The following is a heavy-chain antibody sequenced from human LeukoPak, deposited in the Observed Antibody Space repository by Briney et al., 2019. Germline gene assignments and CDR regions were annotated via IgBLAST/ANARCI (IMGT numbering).Heavy chain of an antibody. Sequence: ASVKVSCKVSGYTLTELSMHWVRQAPGKGLEWMGGFDPEDGETIYAQKFQGRVTMTEDTSTDTAYMELSSLRPEDTAVYYCATNTMVRGVIRYYFDYWGQGTLVTVSS. J-gene: IGHJ4*02. CDR2: FDPEDGET. CDR3: ATNTMVRGVIRYYFDY. V-gene: IGHV1-24*01. D-gene: IGHD3-10*01. CDR1: GYTLTELS.